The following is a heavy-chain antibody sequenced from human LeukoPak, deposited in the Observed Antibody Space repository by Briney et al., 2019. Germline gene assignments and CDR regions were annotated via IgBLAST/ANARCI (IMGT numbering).Heavy chain of an antibody. Sequence: GGSLRLSCAPSGFTVSSNYMSWVRQAPGKGLKWVSVIDSGGSTYYPDSVKGRFTISRENSKNTLYLQMNSLRAEDTAVYYCARGYDSSGYYFMEGYYFDYWGQGTLVTVSS. CDR2: IDSGGST. D-gene: IGHD3-22*01. CDR1: GFTVSSNY. V-gene: IGHV3-53*01. CDR3: ARGYDSSGYYFMEGYYFDY. J-gene: IGHJ4*02.